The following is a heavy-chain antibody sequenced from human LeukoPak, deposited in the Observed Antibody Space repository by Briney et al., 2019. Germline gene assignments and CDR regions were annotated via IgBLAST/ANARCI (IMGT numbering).Heavy chain of an antibody. CDR1: GGTFSSYA. CDR2: IIPILGIA. Sequence: SVKVSCKASGGTFSSYAISWVRQAPGQGLEWMGRIIPILGIANYAQKFQGRVTITADKSTSTAYMELSSLRSEDTAVYYCARDPPIRRDGYNILDYWGQGTLVTVSS. CDR3: ARDPPIRRDGYNILDY. D-gene: IGHD5-24*01. V-gene: IGHV1-69*04. J-gene: IGHJ4*02.